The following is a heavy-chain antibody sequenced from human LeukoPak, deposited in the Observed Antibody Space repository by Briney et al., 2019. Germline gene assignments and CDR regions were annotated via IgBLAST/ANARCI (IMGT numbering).Heavy chain of an antibody. V-gene: IGHV3-7*01. CDR1: EFSFSSYW. J-gene: IGHJ2*01. D-gene: IGHD3-16*01. Sequence: GGSLRLSCAASEFSFSSYWMSWVRQAPGKGLEWVANIKQDGSEEYYVDSMKGRFTISRDNAKHVLYLQINSLRVGDTAVYYCAGGARGYNWYFDLWGRGTLVTVSS. CDR3: AGGARGYNWYFDL. CDR2: IKQDGSEE.